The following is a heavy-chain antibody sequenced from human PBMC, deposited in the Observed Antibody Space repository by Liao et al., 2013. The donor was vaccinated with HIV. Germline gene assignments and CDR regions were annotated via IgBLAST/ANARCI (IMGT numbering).Heavy chain of an antibody. CDR3: ARDSGMVSGTCFDY. J-gene: IGHJ4*02. D-gene: IGHD3-10*01. CDR2: IYTTGTT. V-gene: IGHV4-4*07. Sequence: QVQLQESGPGLVKPSETLSLTCTVSGGSINSYYWNWIRQSAGKGLEWIGSIYTTGTTKYNPSLKSRVTMSVDTSKNQFSLKLSSMTAADTAVYYCARDSGMVSGTCFDYWGQGTLVTVSS. CDR1: GGSINSYY.